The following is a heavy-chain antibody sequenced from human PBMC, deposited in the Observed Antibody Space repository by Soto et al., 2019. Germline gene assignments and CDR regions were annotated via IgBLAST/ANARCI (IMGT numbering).Heavy chain of an antibody. J-gene: IGHJ6*02. D-gene: IGHD3-10*01. V-gene: IGHV4-31*03. CDR3: ARLHGTGSDYHSYYGIDV. Sequence: QVQLQESGPGLVKPSQTLSLTCTVSGGSISDGGYFWSWIRQRPGTGLEWIGYTHYSRSAYYNPSLKSRVTISLDTSKRQFSLRLSSVTAADTAVYYCARLHGTGSDYHSYYGIDVWGQGTTVTVSS. CDR1: GGSISDGGYF. CDR2: THYSRSA.